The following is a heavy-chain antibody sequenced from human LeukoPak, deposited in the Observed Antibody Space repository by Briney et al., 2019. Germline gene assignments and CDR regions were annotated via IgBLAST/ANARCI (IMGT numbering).Heavy chain of an antibody. D-gene: IGHD3-3*01. J-gene: IGHJ4*02. CDR2: ISTSSRTI. V-gene: IGHV3-48*01. CDR1: GFNFSTYS. Sequence: RSGGSLRLSCAASGFNFSTYSMNWVRQAPGKGLEWVSYISTSSRTIYYADSVKGRSTISRDNAKNSLYLQLNSLRAEDTAVYYCARDGCDFWSDYPTTLDCWGQGTLVTVSS. CDR3: ARDGCDFWSDYPTTLDC.